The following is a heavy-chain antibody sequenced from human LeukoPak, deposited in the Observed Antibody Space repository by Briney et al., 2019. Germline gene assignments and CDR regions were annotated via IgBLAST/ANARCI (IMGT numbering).Heavy chain of an antibody. CDR3: ASQTHFDWELPPFDY. J-gene: IGHJ4*02. V-gene: IGHV4-39*01. Sequence: PSETLSLTCTVSGGSFSSSSYYWGWIRQPPGKGLEWTGSIYYSGSTYYNPSLKSPVTMSVDTSKNQFSLKLSSVAAADTAVYYCASQTHFDWELPPFDYWGQGTLVTVSS. CDR1: GGSFSSSSYY. CDR2: IYYSGST. D-gene: IGHD1-26*01.